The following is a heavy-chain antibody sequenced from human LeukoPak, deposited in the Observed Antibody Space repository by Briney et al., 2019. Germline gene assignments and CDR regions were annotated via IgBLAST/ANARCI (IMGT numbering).Heavy chain of an antibody. J-gene: IGHJ4*02. CDR3: WRRGY. CDR2: MNQDGSEK. Sequence: XSGXTXXXYWMXWVRQAPGKGLEWVANMNQDGSEKNYVDSMKGRFTISRDNAKNSLYLQMSSLRAEDTAVYYCWRRGYWGQGTLVTVSS. CDR1: GXTXXXYW. V-gene: IGHV3-7*01.